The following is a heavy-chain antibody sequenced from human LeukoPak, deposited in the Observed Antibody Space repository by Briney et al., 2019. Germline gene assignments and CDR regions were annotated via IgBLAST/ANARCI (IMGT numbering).Heavy chain of an antibody. CDR3: ARDRRITMVRGVINWFDP. CDR2: IIPIFGTA. D-gene: IGHD3-10*01. Sequence: SVKVSCKASGGTFISYAISWVRQAPGQGLEWMGGIIPIFGTANYAQKFQGRVTITADKSTSTAYMELSSVRSEDTAVYYCARDRRITMVRGVINWFDPWGQGTLVTVSS. V-gene: IGHV1-69*06. CDR1: GGTFISYA. J-gene: IGHJ5*02.